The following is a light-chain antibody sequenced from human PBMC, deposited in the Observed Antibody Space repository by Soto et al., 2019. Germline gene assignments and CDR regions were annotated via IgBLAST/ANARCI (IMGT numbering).Light chain of an antibody. CDR3: QQYNNWPPAWT. CDR1: QSVSSY. Sequence: EIVLTQSPATLSLSPGERATLYCRASQSVSSYLAWYQQKPGQAPRLLIYGASNRATGIPDRFSGSGSGTQFTLTISSLQSEDSAVYYCQQYNNWPPAWTFGQGTKVDIK. V-gene: IGKV3D-15*01. CDR2: GAS. J-gene: IGKJ1*01.